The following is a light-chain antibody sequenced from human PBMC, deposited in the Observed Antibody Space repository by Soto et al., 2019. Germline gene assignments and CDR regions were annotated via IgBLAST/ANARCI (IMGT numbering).Light chain of an antibody. CDR3: QQLSHRPRLFS. J-gene: IGKJ3*01. V-gene: IGKV3-11*01. CDR1: QSVSSD. CDR2: DAS. Sequence: EIVLTQSPATLSLSPGERATLACRASQSVSSDFAWYQQKPGQAPSLLIYDASNRATGIPARFSGSGSGTEFTPTISSLSPEDFAVSACQQLSHRPRLFSFGPGPNVD.